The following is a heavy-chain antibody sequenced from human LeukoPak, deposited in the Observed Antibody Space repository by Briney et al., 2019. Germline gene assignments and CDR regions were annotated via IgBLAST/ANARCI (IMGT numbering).Heavy chain of an antibody. CDR3: ADGVGAGDY. CDR2: IAYEGSNK. CDR1: GFTFSSDG. D-gene: IGHD1-26*01. Sequence: PGRSLRPSCAAAGFTFSSDGMEWVRQAPGRGLGWVGVIAYEGSNKYYADSVKGRFTISRDNSKNTLYLQMNSLRAEDTAVYYCADGVGAGDYWGQGTLVTVSS. J-gene: IGHJ4*02. V-gene: IGHV3-30*03.